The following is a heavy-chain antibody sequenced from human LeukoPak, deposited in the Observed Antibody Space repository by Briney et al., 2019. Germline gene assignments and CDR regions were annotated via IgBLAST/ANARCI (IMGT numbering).Heavy chain of an antibody. CDR3: ARDADSSSWYLYNWFDP. V-gene: IGHV4-4*07. CDR1: GGSISSYY. J-gene: IGHJ5*02. Sequence: SETLSFTCTVSGGSISSYYWSWIRQPAGKGLEWIGRIYTSGSTNYNPSLKSRVTMSVDTSKNQFSLKLSSVTAADTAVYYCARDADSSSWYLYNWFDPWGQGTLVTVSS. CDR2: IYTSGST. D-gene: IGHD6-13*01.